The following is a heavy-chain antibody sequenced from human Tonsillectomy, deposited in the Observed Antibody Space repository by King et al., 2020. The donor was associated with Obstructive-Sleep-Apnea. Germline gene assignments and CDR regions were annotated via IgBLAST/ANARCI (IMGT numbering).Heavy chain of an antibody. CDR2: INQDGSQK. Sequence: QLVQSGGGLVQPGGSLRVSCAASGFIFNNYWMSWVRQAPGKGLEWVANINQDGSQKYYVDSVKGRFTISRDNAKNSLFLQMNGLRAEDTAVYYCASDLHFASGSYRYWGQGTLVTVSS. CDR3: ASDLHFASGSYRY. D-gene: IGHD3-10*01. J-gene: IGHJ4*02. V-gene: IGHV3-7*03. CDR1: GFIFNNYW.